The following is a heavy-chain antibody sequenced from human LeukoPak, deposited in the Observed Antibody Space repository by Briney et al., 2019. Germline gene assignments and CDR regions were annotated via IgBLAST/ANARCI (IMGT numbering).Heavy chain of an antibody. J-gene: IGHJ5*02. V-gene: IGHV3-33*01. Sequence: GGSLRLSCAASGFTFSSYGMHWVRQAPGKGLEWVAVIWYDGSNKYYADSVKGRFTISRDNSKNTLYLQMNSLRAEDTAVYYCARAKGVTVVVPAAINWFDPWGQGTLVTVSS. CDR2: IWYDGSNK. CDR3: ARAKGVTVVVPAAINWFDP. D-gene: IGHD2-2*02. CDR1: GFTFSSYG.